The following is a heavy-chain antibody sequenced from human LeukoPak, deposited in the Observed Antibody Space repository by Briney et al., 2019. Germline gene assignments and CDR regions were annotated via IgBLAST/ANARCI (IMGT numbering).Heavy chain of an antibody. J-gene: IGHJ4*02. D-gene: IGHD6-13*01. V-gene: IGHV3-30*04. Sequence: PGGSLRLSCAGSGFSFSTYAIHWVRQPPGKGLGWVAVISSDGYNEYYGASVKGRFSTSRDNSKNTVYLQMNSLRPEDTAVYYCARDPLYSSSWQFDYWGQGTLVTVSS. CDR1: GFSFSTYA. CDR2: ISSDGYNE. CDR3: ARDPLYSSSWQFDY.